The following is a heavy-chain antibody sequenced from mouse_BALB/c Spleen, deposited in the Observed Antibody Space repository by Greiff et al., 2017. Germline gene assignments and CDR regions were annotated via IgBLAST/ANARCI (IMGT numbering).Heavy chain of an antibody. CDR1: GFTFSSYG. V-gene: IGHV5-6*01. CDR2: ISSGGSYT. J-gene: IGHJ2*01. CDR3: AREDRYDFDY. D-gene: IGHD2-14*01. Sequence: EVQGVESGGDLVKPGGSLKLSCAASGFTFSSYGMSWVRQTPDKRLEWVATISSGGSYTYYPDSVKGRFTISRDNAKNTLYLQMSSLKSEDTAMYYCAREDRYDFDYWGQGTTLTVSS.